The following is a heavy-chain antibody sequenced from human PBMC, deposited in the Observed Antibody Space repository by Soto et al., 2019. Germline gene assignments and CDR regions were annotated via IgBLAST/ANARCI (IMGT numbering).Heavy chain of an antibody. D-gene: IGHD6-6*01. CDR3: ARAGPQYSSSSRPLYYCYGMDV. CDR2: ISYDGRNQ. V-gene: IGHV3-30*04. Sequence: GGSLRLSCAASGFTLSRYAMHWVRQAPGKGLEWVALISYDGRNQYYADSVKGRITVSRDNSKNTLYLQMNSLRAEDTAVYYCARAGPQYSSSSRPLYYCYGMDVWGQGTTVTV. J-gene: IGHJ6*02. CDR1: GFTLSRYA.